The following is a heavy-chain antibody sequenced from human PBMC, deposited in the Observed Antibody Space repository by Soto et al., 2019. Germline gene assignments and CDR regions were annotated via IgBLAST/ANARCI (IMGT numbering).Heavy chain of an antibody. D-gene: IGHD2-2*01. V-gene: IGHV1-69*06. CDR1: GGTFSGYA. CDR3: ARGGAGYCSSTSCHRGYYYYGMDV. Sequence: SVKVSCKASGGTFSGYAISWVRQAPGQGLEWMGGIIPIFGTANYAQKFQGRVTITADKSTSTAYMELSGLRSEDTAVHYCARGGAGYCSSTSCHRGYYYYGMDVWGQGTTVTVSS. CDR2: IIPIFGTA. J-gene: IGHJ6*02.